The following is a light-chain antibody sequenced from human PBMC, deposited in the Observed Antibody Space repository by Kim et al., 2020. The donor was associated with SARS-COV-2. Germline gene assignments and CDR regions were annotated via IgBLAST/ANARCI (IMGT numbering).Light chain of an antibody. CDR3: QQYNNWPLT. V-gene: IGKV3-15*01. J-gene: IGKJ4*01. Sequence: VSPGERATLACRASQSVSSNLAGYLQKPGQAPRLLIYGTATRATGIPGRFSGSGSGTEFTLTISSLQSEDFAVYYCQQYNNWPLTFGGGTKVDIK. CDR1: QSVSSN. CDR2: GTA.